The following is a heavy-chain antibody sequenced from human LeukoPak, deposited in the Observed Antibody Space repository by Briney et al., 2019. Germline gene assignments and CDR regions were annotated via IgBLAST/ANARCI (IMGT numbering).Heavy chain of an antibody. CDR2: MNPNSGNT. V-gene: IGHV1-8*01. CDR1: GYTFSSYD. J-gene: IGHJ4*02. CDR3: ARGLAGGRDY. D-gene: IGHD3-16*01. Sequence: ASVKVSCKVSGYTFSSYDINWVRQASGQGLEWMGWMNPNSGNTGYAQKFQGRVTMTRTTSMSTAYMELSSLRSEDTAVYYCARGLAGGRDYWGQGTLVTVSS.